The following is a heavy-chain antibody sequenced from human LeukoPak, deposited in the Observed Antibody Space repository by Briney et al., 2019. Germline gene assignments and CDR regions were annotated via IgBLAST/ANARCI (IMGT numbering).Heavy chain of an antibody. CDR1: GFTFSSYA. CDR3: AKDMVRGVITYYFDY. D-gene: IGHD3-10*01. J-gene: IGHJ4*02. CDR2: ISYDGSNK. V-gene: IGHV3-30-3*01. Sequence: HPGGSLRLSCAASGFTFSSYAMHWVRQAPGKGLEWVAVISYDGSNKYYADSVKGRFTISRDNSKNTLYLQMNSLRAEDTALYYCAKDMVRGVITYYFDYWGQGTLVTVSS.